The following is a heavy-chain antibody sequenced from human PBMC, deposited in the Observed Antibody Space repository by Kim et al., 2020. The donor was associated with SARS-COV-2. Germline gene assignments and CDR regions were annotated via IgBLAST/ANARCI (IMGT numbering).Heavy chain of an antibody. J-gene: IGHJ4*02. CDR2: K. D-gene: IGHD1-7*01. CDR3: ARARNYGRQGDF. Sequence: KDYVDSVKGRFTISRDNAKNSLSLQMDSLRAEDTAMYYCARARNYGRQGDFWGQGTLVTVSS. V-gene: IGHV3-7*03.